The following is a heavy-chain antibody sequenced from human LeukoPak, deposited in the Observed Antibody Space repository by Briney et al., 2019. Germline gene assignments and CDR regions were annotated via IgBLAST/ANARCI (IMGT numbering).Heavy chain of an antibody. CDR3: AREVYGSGSYYLDY. J-gene: IGHJ4*02. CDR2: IIPIFGTA. Sequence: SVKVSCKASGGTFSSYAISWVRQAPGQGLEWMGGIIPIFGTANYAQKFQGRVTITADKSTSTAYMELSSLRSVDTAVYYCAREVYGSGSYYLDYWGQGTLVTVSS. D-gene: IGHD3-10*01. CDR1: GGTFSSYA. V-gene: IGHV1-69*06.